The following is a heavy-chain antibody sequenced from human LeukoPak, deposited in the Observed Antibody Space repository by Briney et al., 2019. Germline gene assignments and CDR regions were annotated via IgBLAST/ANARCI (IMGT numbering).Heavy chain of an antibody. CDR1: GYTFTSYA. D-gene: IGHD2-8*01. CDR2: INAGNGNS. V-gene: IGHV1-3*01. J-gene: IGHJ6*02. Sequence: ASVKVSCKASGYTFTSYAMHWVRQAPGQRLDWMGWINAGNGNSKYSQKFQGRVTMTRDTSTSTVYMELSSLRSEDTAVYYCARVRGLMVYAGPEYYYYYGMDVWGQGTTLTVSS. CDR3: ARVRGLMVYAGPEYYYYYGMDV.